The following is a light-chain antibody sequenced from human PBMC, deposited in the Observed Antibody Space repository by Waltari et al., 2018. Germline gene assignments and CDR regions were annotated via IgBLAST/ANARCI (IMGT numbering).Light chain of an antibody. CDR3: QQYYSTPQLT. Sequence: DIVMTQSPDSLAVSLGERATINCKSSQRVLYTSNNKNYLAWYQQKPGQPPKLLIYWASTREFGVPDRFSGSGSGTDFTLTISSLQAEDVAVYYCQQYYSTPQLTFGGGTKVEIK. CDR2: WAS. J-gene: IGKJ4*01. CDR1: QRVLYTSNNKNY. V-gene: IGKV4-1*01.